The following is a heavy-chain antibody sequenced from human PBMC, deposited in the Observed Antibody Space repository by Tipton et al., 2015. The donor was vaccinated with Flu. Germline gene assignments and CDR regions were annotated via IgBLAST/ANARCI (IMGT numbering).Heavy chain of an antibody. D-gene: IGHD3-10*01. CDR2: IFHGGST. J-gene: IGHJ4*02. V-gene: IGHV4-38-2*02. CDR1: GYSISSGYY. CDR3: AADHYFGSGSYY. Sequence: TLSLTCTVSGYSISSGYYWGWIRQPPGKGLEWIGSIFHGGSTYYNPSLKSRVTISVDTSKNQFSLKLSSVTAADTAVYYCAADHYFGSGSYYWGQGKMVTVSS.